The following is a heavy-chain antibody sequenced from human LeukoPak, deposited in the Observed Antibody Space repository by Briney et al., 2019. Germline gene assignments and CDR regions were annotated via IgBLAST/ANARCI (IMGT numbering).Heavy chain of an antibody. V-gene: IGHV3-9*01. CDR3: AKDSLWTTGYRVAAWLGAFDI. D-gene: IGHD3-9*01. CDR2: ISWNSGSI. CDR1: GFTFDDYA. Sequence: TGGSLRLSCAASGFTFDDYAMHWVRQAPGKGLEWVSGISWNSGSIGYADSVKGRFTISRDNAKNSLYLQMNSLRAEDTALYYCAKDSLWTTGYRVAAWLGAFDIWGQGTMVTVSS. J-gene: IGHJ3*02.